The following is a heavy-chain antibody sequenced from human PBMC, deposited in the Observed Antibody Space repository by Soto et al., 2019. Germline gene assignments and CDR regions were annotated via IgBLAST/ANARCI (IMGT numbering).Heavy chain of an antibody. D-gene: IGHD3-22*01. CDR3: TTPNYYDCSGYPHYYFDH. CDR2: IKSKTDGGTT. J-gene: IGHJ4*02. Sequence: EVQMVESGGGLVKPGGSLRLSCAASGFTFSNAWMNWVRQAPGKGLEWVGRIKSKTDGGTTDYAAPVKGRFTISRDDSKNTLYLQMNSLKTEDTAVYYCTTPNYYDCSGYPHYYFDHWGQGTLVTVSS. V-gene: IGHV3-15*07. CDR1: GFTFSNAW.